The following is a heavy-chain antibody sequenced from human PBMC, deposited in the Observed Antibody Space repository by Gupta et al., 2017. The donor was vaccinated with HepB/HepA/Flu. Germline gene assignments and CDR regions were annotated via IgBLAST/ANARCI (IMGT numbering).Heavy chain of an antibody. CDR1: GGSISSSSYY. CDR3: ARPSDIAVAFFDY. Sequence: QLQLQESGPGLVKPSETLSLTCTVSGGSISSSSYYWGWIRQPPGKGLEWIGSIYYSGSTYYNPSLKSRVTISVDTSKNQFSLKLSSVTAADTAVYYCARPSDIAVAFFDYWGQGTLVTGSS. V-gene: IGHV4-39*01. J-gene: IGHJ4*02. D-gene: IGHD6-19*01. CDR2: IYYSGST.